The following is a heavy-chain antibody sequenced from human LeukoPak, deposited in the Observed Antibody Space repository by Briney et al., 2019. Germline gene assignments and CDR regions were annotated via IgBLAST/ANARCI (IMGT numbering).Heavy chain of an antibody. CDR3: ARQGARGAFDI. J-gene: IGHJ3*02. V-gene: IGHV1-2*02. CDR1: GYTFTGYN. Sequence: ASVKVSCKASGYTFTGYNIKWVRQAPGQGLEWMGWINPNSGGTNYAQKFQGRVTMTRDTSISTAYMELSRLRSDDTAVYYCARQGARGAFDIWGQGTMVIVSS. CDR2: INPNSGGT. D-gene: IGHD4/OR15-4a*01.